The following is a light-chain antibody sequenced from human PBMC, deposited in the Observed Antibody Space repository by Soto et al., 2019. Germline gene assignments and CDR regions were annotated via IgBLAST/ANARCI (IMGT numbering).Light chain of an antibody. V-gene: IGKV1-5*01. CDR3: QQYNSYWV. CDR1: QSISSR. Sequence: QMTQSPSTLSASVGDRVTITCRASQSISSRLAWYQQKPGKAPKLLIYDASSLESGVPSRFSGSGSGTEFTLTISSLQPDDFATYYCQQYNSYWVFGQGTKVDIK. CDR2: DAS. J-gene: IGKJ1*01.